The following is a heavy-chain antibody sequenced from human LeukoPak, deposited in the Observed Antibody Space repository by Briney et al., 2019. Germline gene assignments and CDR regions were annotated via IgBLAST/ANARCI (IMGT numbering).Heavy chain of an antibody. CDR3: ARGGYSGYDSTQGAFDI. D-gene: IGHD5-12*01. CDR2: ISSSSSYI. J-gene: IGHJ3*02. Sequence: PGGSLRLSCAASGFTFSSYTMNWVRQAPGKGLEWVSSISSSSSYIYYADSVKGRFTISRDNAKNSLYLQMNSLRAEDTAVYYCARGGYSGYDSTQGAFDIWGQGTMATVSS. V-gene: IGHV3-21*01. CDR1: GFTFSSYT.